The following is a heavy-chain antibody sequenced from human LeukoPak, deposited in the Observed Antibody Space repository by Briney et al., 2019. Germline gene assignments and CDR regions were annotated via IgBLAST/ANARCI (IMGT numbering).Heavy chain of an antibody. Sequence: HPGGSLRLSCAASGFTFSRYWMHWVRQASGKGLVWVSRTNSDGKTTNFADSVKGRFTISRDNAKNTLYLQMNSLRADDTAVYYCVRGGYDSSGYYSSDYWGQGTLVTVSS. CDR3: VRGGYDSSGYYSSDY. CDR2: TNSDGKTT. CDR1: GFTFSRYW. D-gene: IGHD3-22*01. V-gene: IGHV3-74*01. J-gene: IGHJ4*02.